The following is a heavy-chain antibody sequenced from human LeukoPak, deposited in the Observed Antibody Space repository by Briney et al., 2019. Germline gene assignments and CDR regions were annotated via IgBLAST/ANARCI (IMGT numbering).Heavy chain of an antibody. J-gene: IGHJ4*02. V-gene: IGHV3-7*03. D-gene: IGHD3-22*01. CDR3: ARDKGDYDTSGSLFIF. Sequence: GSLRLSCAASAFTFSRYWMSWVRQAPRKGLEWVANIKQDGSETYYLDSMKGRFTISRDNAENSLYLQMNSLRAEDTAVYYCARDKGDYDTSGSLFIFGGQGTLVTVSS. CDR1: AFTFSRYW. CDR2: IKQDGSET.